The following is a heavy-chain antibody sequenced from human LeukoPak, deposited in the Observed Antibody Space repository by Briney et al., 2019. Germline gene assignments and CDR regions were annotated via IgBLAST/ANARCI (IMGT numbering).Heavy chain of an antibody. V-gene: IGHV4-39*01. D-gene: IGHD2-21*02. CDR3: ARRRSDWEFDY. CDR2: IYDSGST. CDR1: GGSIRSSYYY. J-gene: IGHJ4*02. Sequence: PSETLSLTCTVSGGSIRSSYYYWGWIRQPPGKGLEWIGSIYDSGSTYYNPSLKSRVTISVDTSKSQFSLKLNSVTAADTAVCYCARRRSDWEFDYWGQGTLVTVSS.